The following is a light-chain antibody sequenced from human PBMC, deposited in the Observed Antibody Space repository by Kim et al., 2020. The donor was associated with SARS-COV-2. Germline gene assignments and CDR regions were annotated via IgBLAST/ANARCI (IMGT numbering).Light chain of an antibody. Sequence: LSAGDTVTRSCRPSQPVISRYLAWYPQKPGQATRPLIYAASARAPGIPDRFRGSGAGTDFALTITGLEAEDFGVYYCHQYGSSPLTFGGGTKLEIK. CDR3: HQYGSSPLT. J-gene: IGKJ4*01. V-gene: IGKV3-20*01. CDR2: AAS. CDR1: QPVISRY.